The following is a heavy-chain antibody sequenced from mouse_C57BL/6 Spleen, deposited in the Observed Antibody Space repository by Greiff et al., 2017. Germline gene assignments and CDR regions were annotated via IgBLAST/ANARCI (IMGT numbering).Heavy chain of an antibody. Sequence: EFQLQQSGPVLVKPGASVKMSCKASGYTFTDYYMNWVKQSHGKSLEWIGVINPYNGGTSYNQKFKGKATLTVDKSSSTAYMELNSLTSEDSAVYYCARGQIYYDYDDWYFDVWGTGTTVTVSS. J-gene: IGHJ1*03. V-gene: IGHV1-19*01. CDR3: ARGQIYYDYDDWYFDV. D-gene: IGHD2-4*01. CDR1: GYTFTDYY. CDR2: INPYNGGT.